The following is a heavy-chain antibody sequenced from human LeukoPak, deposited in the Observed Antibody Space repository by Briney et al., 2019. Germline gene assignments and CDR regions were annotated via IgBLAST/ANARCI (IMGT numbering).Heavy chain of an antibody. CDR3: ARPHYYDSSGSKGPFDI. D-gene: IGHD3-22*01. Sequence: SETLSLTCAVYGGSFSDNYWSWIRQPPGKGLEWIGEIKHRRTTNYNPSLTSRVTISVDTSKNQFSLKLSSVTAADTAVYYCARPHYYDSSGSKGPFDIWGQGTMVTVSS. CDR2: IKHRRTT. V-gene: IGHV4-34*01. J-gene: IGHJ3*02. CDR1: GGSFSDNY.